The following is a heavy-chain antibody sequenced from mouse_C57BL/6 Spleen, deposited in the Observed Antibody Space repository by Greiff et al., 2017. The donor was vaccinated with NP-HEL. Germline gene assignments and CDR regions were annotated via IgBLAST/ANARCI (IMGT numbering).Heavy chain of an antibody. J-gene: IGHJ2*01. CDR1: GYTFTDYY. Sequence: EVQLQQSGPVLVKPGASVKMSCKASGYTFTDYYMNWVKQSHGQSLEWIGVINPYNGGTSYNQKFKGKATLTVDKSSSTAYMELNSLTSEDSAVYFCARGITTVVAGDFDYWGQGTTLTVSS. CDR3: ARGITTVVAGDFDY. CDR2: INPYNGGT. V-gene: IGHV1-19*01. D-gene: IGHD1-1*01.